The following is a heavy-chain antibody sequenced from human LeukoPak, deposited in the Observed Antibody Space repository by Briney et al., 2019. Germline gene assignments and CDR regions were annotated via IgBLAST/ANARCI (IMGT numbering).Heavy chain of an antibody. Sequence: SVKVSCKASGGTFSSYAISWVRQAPGQGLEWMGGIIPIFGTANYAQKFQGRVTITADESTSTAYMELSSLRSEDTAVYYCARGAQYYDFWSGYFFAGEADWFDPWGQGTLVTVSS. J-gene: IGHJ5*02. CDR3: ARGAQYYDFWSGYFFAGEADWFDP. V-gene: IGHV1-69*13. D-gene: IGHD3-3*01. CDR1: GGTFSSYA. CDR2: IIPIFGTA.